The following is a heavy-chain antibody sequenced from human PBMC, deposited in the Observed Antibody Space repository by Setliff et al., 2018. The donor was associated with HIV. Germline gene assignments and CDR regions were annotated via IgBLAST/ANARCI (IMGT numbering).Heavy chain of an antibody. D-gene: IGHD6-19*01. Sequence: SETLSLTCTVSGGSVSNYYWTWIRQSAGKGLEWIGHINTSGSTKYNPSLKSRLTMSVDSSGNQFSLTLTSVTAAATAVYYCARDPNPGWYYLDCWGPGALVTVSS. J-gene: IGHJ4*02. V-gene: IGHV4-4*07. CDR2: INTSGST. CDR1: GGSVSNYY. CDR3: ARDPNPGWYYLDC.